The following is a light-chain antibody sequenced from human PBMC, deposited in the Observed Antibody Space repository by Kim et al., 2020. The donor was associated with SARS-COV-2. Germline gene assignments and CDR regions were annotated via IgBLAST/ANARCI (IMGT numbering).Light chain of an antibody. CDR2: ADS. Sequence: SYELTQPPSVSVAPGKTAKITCTRSNFGSNSVHWYQQRPGQAPVLVVYADSDRPSGIPERFSGSNSENTATLTISRVEVGDEADYYYQVWDTTSDHVVFGGGTQLTVL. V-gene: IGLV3-21*03. CDR1: NFGSNS. J-gene: IGLJ2*01. CDR3: QVWDTTSDHVV.